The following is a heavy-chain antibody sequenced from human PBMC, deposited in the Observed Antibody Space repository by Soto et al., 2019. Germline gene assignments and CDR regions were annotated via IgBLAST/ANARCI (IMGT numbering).Heavy chain of an antibody. CDR3: AKEGQQLVFDY. J-gene: IGHJ4*02. Sequence: PGGSLRLSCAASGFTFSSYGMHWVRQAPGKGLEWVAVISYDGSNKYYADSVKGRFTISRDNSKNTLYLQMNSLRAEDTAVYYCAKEGQQLVFDYWGQGTLVTVSS. CDR2: ISYDGSNK. CDR1: GFTFSSYG. V-gene: IGHV3-30*18. D-gene: IGHD6-13*01.